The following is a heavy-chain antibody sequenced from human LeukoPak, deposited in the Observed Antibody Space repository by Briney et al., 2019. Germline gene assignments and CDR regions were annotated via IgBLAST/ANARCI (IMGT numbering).Heavy chain of an antibody. CDR3: ARGGSYSLYYYYMDV. J-gene: IGHJ6*03. CDR2: INSDGSST. D-gene: IGHD1-26*01. CDR1: GFTFSSYW. Sequence: SGGSLRLSCAASGFTFSSYWMHWVRQAPGKGLVWVSRINSDGSSTSYADPVKGRFTISRDNAKNTLYLQMNSLRAEDTAVYYCARGGSYSLYYYYMDVWGKGTTVTVSS. V-gene: IGHV3-74*01.